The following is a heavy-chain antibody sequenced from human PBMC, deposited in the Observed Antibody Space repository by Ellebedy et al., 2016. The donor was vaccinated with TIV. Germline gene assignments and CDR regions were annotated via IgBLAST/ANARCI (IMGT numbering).Heavy chain of an antibody. D-gene: IGHD1-26*01. CDR2: IFMSGST. CDR3: ARLRQSRDRSHWYFDL. V-gene: IGHV4-4*07. Sequence: GSLRLXCTVSGGSFSSYYWSWIRQSAGKGLEWIGRIFMSGSTTYNPSLKNRVTMSADASTTQLSLSLSSVTAADTAVYFCARLRQSRDRSHWYFDLWGRGTLVTVSS. J-gene: IGHJ2*01. CDR1: GGSFSSYY.